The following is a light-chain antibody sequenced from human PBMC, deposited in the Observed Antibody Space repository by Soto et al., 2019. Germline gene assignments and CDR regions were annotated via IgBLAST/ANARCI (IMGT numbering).Light chain of an antibody. V-gene: IGLV2-14*03. CDR3: SSYTTSNTEI. Sequence: QSALTQPASVSGSPGQSIAISCTGTTSDVGGYDFVSWYQQHPGKAPKLMIFDVNNRLSGVSDRFSGSKSGNTASLTISGLQADDEADYYCSSYTTSNTEIFGGGTKLTVL. J-gene: IGLJ2*01. CDR1: TSDVGGYDF. CDR2: DVN.